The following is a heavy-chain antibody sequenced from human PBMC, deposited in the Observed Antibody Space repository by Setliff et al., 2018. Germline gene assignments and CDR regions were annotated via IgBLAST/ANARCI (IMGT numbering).Heavy chain of an antibody. CDR2: ISSSGSTI. Sequence: AGGSLRLSCAASGFTFSSYEMNWVRQAPGKGLEWVSYISSSGSTIYYADSVKGRFTISRDNAKSSLYLQMNSLRAEDTARYYCAKNQAEGAPVYDYWGQGALVTVSS. CDR1: GFTFSSYE. V-gene: IGHV3-48*03. J-gene: IGHJ4*02. CDR3: AKNQAEGAPVYDY.